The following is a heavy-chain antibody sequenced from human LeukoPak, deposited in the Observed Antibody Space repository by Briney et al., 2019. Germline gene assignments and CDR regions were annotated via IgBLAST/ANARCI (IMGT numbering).Heavy chain of an antibody. V-gene: IGHV3-74*01. J-gene: IGHJ3*02. CDR1: GFTFSSYW. CDR3: ARDPDDSRAFDI. D-gene: IGHD3-22*01. Sequence: PGGSLRLSCAASGFTFSSYWMHWVRQAPGKGLVWVSRINSDRSSTSYADSVKGRFTISRDNAKNTLYLQMNSLRAEDTAVYYCARDPDDSRAFDIWGQGTMVTVSS. CDR2: INSDRSST.